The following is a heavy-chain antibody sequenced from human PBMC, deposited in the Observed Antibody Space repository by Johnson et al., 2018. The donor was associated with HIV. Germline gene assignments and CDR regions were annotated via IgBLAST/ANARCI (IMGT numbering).Heavy chain of an antibody. J-gene: IGHJ3*02. CDR3: TTDPVKNSAFDI. Sequence: QVQLVESGGGVVQPGKSLTLSCVGSGLSFSNFGIHWVRQAPGKGPEWVAVISFDGNLKKYADSVKGRFTISRDNSKNTLYLQMNSLKTEDTAVYYCTTDPVKNSAFDIWGQGTMVTVSS. V-gene: IGHV3-33*03. D-gene: IGHD1/OR15-1a*01. CDR1: GLSFSNFG. CDR2: ISFDGNLK.